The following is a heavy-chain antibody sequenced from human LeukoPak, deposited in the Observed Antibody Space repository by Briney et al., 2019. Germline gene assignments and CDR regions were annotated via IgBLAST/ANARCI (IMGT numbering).Heavy chain of an antibody. CDR3: ARVGSGGAWFDF. D-gene: IGHD6-19*01. CDR2: VYATGTT. V-gene: IGHV4-59*01. Sequence: SETLSLTCTVSSGSITGYYWSWIRQPPGRGLEWIGYVYATGTTNYNPSLKTRATISIDTSKNQLSLTLTSVTAADTAVYYCARVGSGGAWFDFWGQGTLVSVSS. J-gene: IGHJ4*02. CDR1: SGSITGYY.